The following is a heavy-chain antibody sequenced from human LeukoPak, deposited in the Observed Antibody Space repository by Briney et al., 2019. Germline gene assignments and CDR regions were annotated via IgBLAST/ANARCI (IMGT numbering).Heavy chain of an antibody. CDR3: AREGADWGKAFDI. V-gene: IGHV1-2*02. CDR1: GYTFTGYY. J-gene: IGHJ3*02. CDR2: INPNSGGT. Sequence: ASVKVSCKASGYTFTGYYMHWVRQAPGQGLEWMGWINPNSGGTNYAQKFQGRVTMTRDTSISTAYMELSRLRSDDTAVYYCAREGADWGKAFDIWGQGTMVTVSS. D-gene: IGHD7-27*01.